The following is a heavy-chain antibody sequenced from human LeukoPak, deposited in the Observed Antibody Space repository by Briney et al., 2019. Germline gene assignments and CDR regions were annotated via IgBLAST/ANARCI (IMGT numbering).Heavy chain of an antibody. CDR3: AKLRPDYYGSGSHPNFDY. CDR1: GFTFSSYA. CDR2: ISGSGGST. Sequence: GGSLRLSCAASGFTFSSYAMSWVRQAPGKGLEWVSAISGSGGSTYYADSVKGRFTISRDNSKNTLYLQMNSLRAEDTAVYYCAKLRPDYYGSGSHPNFDYWGQGTLVTVSS. V-gene: IGHV3-23*01. J-gene: IGHJ4*02. D-gene: IGHD3-10*01.